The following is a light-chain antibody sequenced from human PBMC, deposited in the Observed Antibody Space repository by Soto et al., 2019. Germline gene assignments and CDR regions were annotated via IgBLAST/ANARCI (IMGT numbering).Light chain of an antibody. CDR1: QSVSNNY. V-gene: IGKV3-20*01. Sequence: EVVLTQSPGTLSLSPRERATLSCRASQSVSNNYLAWYQHKPGQAHRLLIYGASNRAPGIPDRFSGSGSGPDFTLTISRLEPVDLAVYYCQQYAASPRPFGQGTLVEVK. CDR2: GAS. CDR3: QQYAASPRP. J-gene: IGKJ1*01.